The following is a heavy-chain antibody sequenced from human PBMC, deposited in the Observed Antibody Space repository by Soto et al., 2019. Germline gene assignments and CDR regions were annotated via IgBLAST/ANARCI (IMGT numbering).Heavy chain of an antibody. D-gene: IGHD2-2*01. V-gene: IGHV1-69*01. CDR3: AREGSCSSTSCYGGNGMDV. CDR1: GGTFSSYA. CDR2: IIPIFGKA. J-gene: IGHJ6*02. Sequence: QVQLVQSGAEVKKPGSSVKVSCKASGGTFSSYAISWVRQAPGQGLEWMGGIIPIFGKANYAQKFQGRVTITADESTSTAYMELSSLRSEDTAVYYCAREGSCSSTSCYGGNGMDVWGQGTTVTVSS.